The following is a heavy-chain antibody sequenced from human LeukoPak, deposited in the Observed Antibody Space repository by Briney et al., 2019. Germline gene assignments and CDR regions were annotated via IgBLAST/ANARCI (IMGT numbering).Heavy chain of an antibody. CDR2: ISYDGSKK. CDR3: AKDSFGYCTGGSCSHFDF. Sequence: PGGSLRLSCAASGFTFSSYGMHWVRQAPGKGLEWVAVISYDGSKKYYADSVKGRFTISRDNSKNTLYLQMNSLRAEDTAVYYCAKDSFGYCTGGSCSHFDFWGQGTLVAVSS. D-gene: IGHD2-15*01. V-gene: IGHV3-30*18. CDR1: GFTFSSYG. J-gene: IGHJ4*02.